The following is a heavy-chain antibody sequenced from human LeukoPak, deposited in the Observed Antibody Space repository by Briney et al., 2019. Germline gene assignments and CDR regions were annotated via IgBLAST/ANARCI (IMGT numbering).Heavy chain of an antibody. J-gene: IGHJ4*02. CDR3: AREAVGGRYSDY. CDR1: GFIFGDYY. CDR2: ISSTGNDK. V-gene: IGHV3-11*01. D-gene: IGHD6-19*01. Sequence: GGSLRLSCAASGFIFGDYYVSWIRQAPGKGLEWISYISSTGNDKKYADSVKGRFTISKDHAKKSVQLEMNSLRDGDAAIYYCAREAVGGRYSDYWGQGTLVAVSS.